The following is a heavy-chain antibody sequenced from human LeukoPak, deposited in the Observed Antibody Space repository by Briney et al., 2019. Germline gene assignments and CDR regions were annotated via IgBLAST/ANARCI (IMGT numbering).Heavy chain of an antibody. CDR1: GCTLSCYA. Sequence: SVKVSCKASGCTLSCYAISGVGQAPGQGLAWMGGINPSFGTENYAQKFQGRVTITTDESTSTAYKELSSLRSEDTALYYCARMTGYSYGWNYYDSSGYYYFDYWGQGTLVTVSS. CDR2: INPSFGTE. V-gene: IGHV1-69*05. D-gene: IGHD3-22*01. J-gene: IGHJ4*02. CDR3: ARMTGYSYGWNYYDSSGYYYFDY.